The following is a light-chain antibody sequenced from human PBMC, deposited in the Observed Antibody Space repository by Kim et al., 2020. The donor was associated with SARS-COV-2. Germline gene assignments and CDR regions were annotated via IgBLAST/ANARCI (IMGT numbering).Light chain of an antibody. CDR1: SSNIGSDY. Sequence: GQRVTVSCSGSSSNIGSDYAYWYQQLPGTAPKVLIYRNNQRPSGVPARFSGSKSDTSASLAISGLRSEDEGAYYCASWDDSLSGLVFGGGTQLTVL. V-gene: IGLV1-47*01. CDR2: RNN. CDR3: ASWDDSLSGLV. J-gene: IGLJ2*01.